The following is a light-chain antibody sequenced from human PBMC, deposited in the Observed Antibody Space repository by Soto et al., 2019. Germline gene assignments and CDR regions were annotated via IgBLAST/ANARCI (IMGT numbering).Light chain of an antibody. CDR2: EVD. CDR3: SSYTVNNTAV. CDR1: TSDVGAYNY. Sequence: QSALTQPASVSGSPGQSVSITCTGSTSDVGAYNYVAWYQHKPGKAPRLLIYEVDHRPSGISPRFSGSKSGNTASLTISGLQTDDEADYYCSSYTVNNTAVFGGGTKVTVL. V-gene: IGLV2-14*01. J-gene: IGLJ3*02.